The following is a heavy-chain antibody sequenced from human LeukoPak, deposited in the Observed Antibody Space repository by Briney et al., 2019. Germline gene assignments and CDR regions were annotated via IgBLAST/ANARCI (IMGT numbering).Heavy chain of an antibody. Sequence: GESLKISCTGSGYSFTNYWIGWVRQMPGKGLEWMGIIYPGDSDTRYSPSFQGQVTISADKSISTAYLQWSSLKASDTAMYYCARSYYYGSGSDFILGYWGQGTLVTVSS. CDR1: GYSFTNYW. D-gene: IGHD3-10*01. J-gene: IGHJ4*02. CDR3: ARSYYYGSGSDFILGY. V-gene: IGHV5-51*01. CDR2: IYPGDSDT.